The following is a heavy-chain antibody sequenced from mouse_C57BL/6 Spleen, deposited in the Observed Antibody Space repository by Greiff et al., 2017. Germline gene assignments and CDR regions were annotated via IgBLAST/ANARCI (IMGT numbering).Heavy chain of an antibody. Sequence: QVQLQQSGAELVRPGTSVKVSCKASGYAFTNYLIEWVKQRPGQGLEWIGVINPGSGGTNYNEKFKGKATLTADTSSSTAYMQLSSLTSEDSAVYFCAREDGYYGAMDYWGQGTSVTVSS. J-gene: IGHJ4*01. V-gene: IGHV1-54*01. CDR2: INPGSGGT. CDR3: AREDGYYGAMDY. D-gene: IGHD2-3*01. CDR1: GYAFTNYL.